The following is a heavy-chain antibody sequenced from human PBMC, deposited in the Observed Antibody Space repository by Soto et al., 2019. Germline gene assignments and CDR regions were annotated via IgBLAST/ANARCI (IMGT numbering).Heavy chain of an antibody. CDR2: IYHSGST. D-gene: IGHD2-15*01. V-gene: IGHV4-30-2*01. J-gene: IGHJ4*02. Sequence: QLQLQESGSGLVKPSQTLSLTCAVSGGSISSGGYSWSWIRQPPGNGMEWIGYIYHSGSTYYNPSIKSRVPISVDTAKKQFTLKLSSVTAADTAVYYRARGQVVAAQHWGQGTLVTVSS. CDR1: GGSISSGGYS. CDR3: ARGQVVAAQH.